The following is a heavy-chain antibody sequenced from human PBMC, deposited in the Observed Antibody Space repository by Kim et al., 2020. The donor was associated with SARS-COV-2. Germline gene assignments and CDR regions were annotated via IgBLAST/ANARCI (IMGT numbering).Heavy chain of an antibody. Sequence: GGSLRLSCAASGFTFSSYWMHWVRQAPGKGLVWVSRINSDGSSTSYADSVKGRFTISRDNAKNTLYLQMNSLRAEDTAVYYCARAPYDQRGMDVWGQGTTVTVSS. J-gene: IGHJ6*02. CDR1: GFTFSSYW. CDR3: ARAPYDQRGMDV. V-gene: IGHV3-74*01. CDR2: INSDGSST. D-gene: IGHD3-3*01.